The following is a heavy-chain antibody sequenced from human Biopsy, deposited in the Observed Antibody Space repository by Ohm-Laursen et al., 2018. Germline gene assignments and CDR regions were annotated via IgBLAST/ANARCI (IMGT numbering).Heavy chain of an antibody. CDR1: GNTFSDYY. CDR2: INQSGRT. CDR3: VRGVDYYDPYHYYALDV. J-gene: IGHJ6*02. D-gene: IGHD3-22*01. V-gene: IGHV4-34*01. Sequence: GTLSLTWEVYGNTFSDYYWSWIRQPPGKGLEWIGQINQSGRTNYNPSLKSRVTISVDTSKNQFSLKGRSVTAADTAVYYCVRGVDYYDPYHYYALDVWGQGTAVTVSS.